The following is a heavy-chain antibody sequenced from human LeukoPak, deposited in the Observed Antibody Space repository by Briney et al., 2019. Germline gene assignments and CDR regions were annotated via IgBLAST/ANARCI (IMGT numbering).Heavy chain of an antibody. J-gene: IGHJ3*01. D-gene: IGHD3-22*01. Sequence: GASVKVSCKVSGYTFSDYYMHWVRQAPAQGLEWVGLINPNSGTSNYAQKVQDRVTMTTDTSTNTGYMELRSLRYDDTAIYYCARGYYYDSGSLTRALDFWGQGTMVTVSS. V-gene: IGHV1-2*02. CDR1: GYTFSDYY. CDR2: INPNSGTS. CDR3: ARGYYYDSGSLTRALDF.